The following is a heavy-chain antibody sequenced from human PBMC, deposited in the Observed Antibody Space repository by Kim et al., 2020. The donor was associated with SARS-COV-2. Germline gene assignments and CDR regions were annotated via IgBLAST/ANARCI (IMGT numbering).Heavy chain of an antibody. Sequence: GGSLRLSCAASGFTFSSSWMHWVRQAPGKGLVWVSRISSDGSSTSYADSVKGRFTITRDNAKNTLYPQMNSLRAEDTAVYYCARAGRRTGNLDYWGQGTLVTVSS. CDR2: ISSDGSST. CDR1: GFTFSSSW. J-gene: IGHJ4*02. CDR3: ARAGRRTGNLDY. V-gene: IGHV3-74*01. D-gene: IGHD7-27*01.